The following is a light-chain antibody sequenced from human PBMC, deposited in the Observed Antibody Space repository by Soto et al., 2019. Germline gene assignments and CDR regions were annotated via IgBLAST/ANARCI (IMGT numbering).Light chain of an antibody. J-gene: IGLJ2*01. CDR2: DVS. V-gene: IGLV2-14*03. Sequence: QSALTQPASVSGSPGQPITISCTGTSSDVGGYNFVSWYQHHPAKTPKLMIYDVSNRPSGVSNRFSGSKSGNTASLTISGLKAEDEAHYYCSSFTSSDTLVVFGGGTKLTVL. CDR3: SSFTSSDTLVV. CDR1: SSDVGGYNF.